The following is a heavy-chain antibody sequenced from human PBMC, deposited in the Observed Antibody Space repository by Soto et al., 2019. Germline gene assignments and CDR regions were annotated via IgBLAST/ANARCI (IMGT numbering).Heavy chain of an antibody. V-gene: IGHV4-31*03. CDR2: IYYSGST. Sequence: QVQLQESGPGLVKPSQTLSLTCTVSGGSISSGGYYWSWIRQHPGKGLEWIGYIYYSGSTYYNPSLKSRVTISVDTSKNQFSLKLSSVTAADTAVYYCVRERITMVRGVNVNWFDPWGQGTLVTVSS. CDR1: GGSISSGGYY. CDR3: VRERITMVRGVNVNWFDP. D-gene: IGHD3-10*01. J-gene: IGHJ5*02.